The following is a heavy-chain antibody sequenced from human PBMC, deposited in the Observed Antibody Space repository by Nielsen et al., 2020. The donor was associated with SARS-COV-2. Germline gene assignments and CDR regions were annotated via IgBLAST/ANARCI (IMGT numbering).Heavy chain of an antibody. CDR2: IKQDGSER. Sequence: GGSLRLYCAASGFTFSSYWMSWVRQAPGKGLEWVANIKQDGSERYYVDSVKGRFTISRDNVENSLHLQMNSLRAEDTAVYYCARGPVGYCSTTSCSWDYWGQGTLVTVSS. V-gene: IGHV3-7*01. J-gene: IGHJ4*02. CDR3: ARGPVGYCSTTSCSWDY. CDR1: GFTFSSYW. D-gene: IGHD2-2*01.